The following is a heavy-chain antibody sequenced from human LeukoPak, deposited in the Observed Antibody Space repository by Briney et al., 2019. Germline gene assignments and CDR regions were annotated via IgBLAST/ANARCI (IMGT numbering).Heavy chain of an antibody. CDR2: INPNISGT. CDR1: GYTFNGYY. D-gene: IGHD2-2*01. CDR3: ARDPCSSTSCYS. Sequence: ASVKVSCKASGYTFNGYYMHCVRQAPGQGLEWMGWINPNISGTNYAQKSQGRVTMTRDTSITTAYMELSSLRSDATAVSYCARDPCSSTSCYSWGQGTLVTVSS. J-gene: IGHJ1*01. V-gene: IGHV1-2*02.